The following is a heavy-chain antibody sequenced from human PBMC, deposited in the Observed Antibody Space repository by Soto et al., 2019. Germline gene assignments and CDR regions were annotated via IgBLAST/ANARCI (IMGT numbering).Heavy chain of an antibody. Sequence: SETLSLTCTVSGGSISSGGYYWSWIRQHPGKGLEWIGYIYYSGSTYYNPSLKSRVTISVDTSKNQFSLKLSSVTAANTAVYYCARGGHYDFWSGRNWFDPWGQGTLVTVSS. CDR2: IYYSGST. V-gene: IGHV4-31*03. D-gene: IGHD3-3*01. CDR1: GGSISSGGYY. J-gene: IGHJ5*02. CDR3: ARGGHYDFWSGRNWFDP.